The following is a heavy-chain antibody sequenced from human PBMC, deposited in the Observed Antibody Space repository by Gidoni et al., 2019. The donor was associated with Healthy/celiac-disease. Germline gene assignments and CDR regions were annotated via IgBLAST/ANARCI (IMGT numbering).Heavy chain of an antibody. D-gene: IGHD6-19*01. Sequence: EVQLLESGGGLVQPGGSLRRSCAASGFTFSSYAMSWVRQSPGKGLEWVSAISGSGGSTYYADSVKGRFTISRDNSKNTLYLQMNSLRAEDTAVYYCAKDISIAVAGILDYWGQGTLVTVSS. CDR3: AKDISIAVAGILDY. CDR1: GFTFSSYA. CDR2: ISGSGGST. J-gene: IGHJ4*02. V-gene: IGHV3-23*01.